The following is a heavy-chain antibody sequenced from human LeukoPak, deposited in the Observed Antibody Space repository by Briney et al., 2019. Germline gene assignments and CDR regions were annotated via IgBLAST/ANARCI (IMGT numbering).Heavy chain of an antibody. J-gene: IGHJ5*02. Sequence: GGSLRLSCAASGFTFSSYSMNWVRQAPGKGLEWVSSISSSSGYIYYADSVKGRFTISRDNAKNSLYLQMNSLRAEDTAVYYRARDRGRGYSGYDDSFDPWGQGTLVTVPS. D-gene: IGHD5-12*01. CDR1: GFTFSSYS. CDR3: ARDRGRGYSGYDDSFDP. V-gene: IGHV3-21*01. CDR2: ISSSSGYI.